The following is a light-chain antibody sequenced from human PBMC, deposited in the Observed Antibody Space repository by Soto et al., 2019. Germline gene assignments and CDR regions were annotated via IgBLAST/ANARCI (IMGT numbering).Light chain of an antibody. V-gene: IGKV3-20*01. J-gene: IGKJ2*01. CDR2: GAS. CDR1: QSVNNNY. Sequence: EIVLTQSPGTLSLSPGERATLSCRASQSVNNNYLGWYQQKPGQAPRLLIFGASNRATGNQDRFSGSGSGTDFTLTISRLEPEAVAVYYCQQYGSSPYTFGQGTKLEIK. CDR3: QQYGSSPYT.